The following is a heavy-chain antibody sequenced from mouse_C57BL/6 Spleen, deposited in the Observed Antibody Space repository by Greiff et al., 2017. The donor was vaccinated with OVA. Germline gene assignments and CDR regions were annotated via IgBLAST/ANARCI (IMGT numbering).Heavy chain of an antibody. J-gene: IGHJ3*01. D-gene: IGHD1-1*01. V-gene: IGHV1-55*01. CDR1: GYTFTSYW. Sequence: QVQLQQPGAELVKPGASVKMSCKASGYTFTSYWITWVKQRPGQGLEWIGDIYPGSGSTDYNEKFKSKATLTVDTSSSTAYMQLSSLTSEDSAVYYCARESSFITTEGFAYWGQGTLVTVSA. CDR3: ARESSFITTEGFAY. CDR2: IYPGSGST.